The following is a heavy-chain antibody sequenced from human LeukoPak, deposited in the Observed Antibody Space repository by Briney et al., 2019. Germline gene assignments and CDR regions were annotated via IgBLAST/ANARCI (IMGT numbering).Heavy chain of an antibody. CDR2: IYYTGTS. CDR3: ARLAGAVVY. J-gene: IGHJ4*02. CDR1: GGSIRTYSYY. Sequence: SETLSLTCTVSGGSIRTYSYYWGWIRQPPGKGLEWIGSIYYTGTSYYTPSLKSRVTISLDTSKNQFSLKLSSVTAADTAVYYCARLAGAVVYWGQGTLVTVSS. V-gene: IGHV4-39*07.